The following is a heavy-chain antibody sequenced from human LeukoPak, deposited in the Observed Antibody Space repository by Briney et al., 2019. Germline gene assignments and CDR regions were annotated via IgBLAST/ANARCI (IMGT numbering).Heavy chain of an antibody. CDR1: GYSTSSGYY. J-gene: IGHJ3*02. CDR3: ARRASYGDYDAFDI. D-gene: IGHD4-17*01. Sequence: PSETLSLTCAVSGYSTSSGYYWGWIRQPPGKGLEWIGSIYHSGSTYYNPSLKSRVTISVDTSKNQFSLKLSSVTAADTAVYYCARRASYGDYDAFDIWGQGTMVTVSS. V-gene: IGHV4-38-2*01. CDR2: IYHSGST.